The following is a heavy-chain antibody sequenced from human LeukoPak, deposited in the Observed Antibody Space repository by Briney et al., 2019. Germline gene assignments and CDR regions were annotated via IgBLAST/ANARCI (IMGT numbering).Heavy chain of an antibody. CDR1: GGTISSHY. Sequence: PSETLSLTCTVSGGTISSHYWSWIRQPPWKGLEWIGYIYYSGSTNYNPSLKSRVTISVDTSKNQFSLMLSSVTAADTAVYYCARLYYDFWSGYWGYYYMDVWGKGTTVTVSS. CDR2: IYYSGST. CDR3: ARLYYDFWSGYWGYYYMDV. J-gene: IGHJ6*03. D-gene: IGHD3-3*01. V-gene: IGHV4-59*11.